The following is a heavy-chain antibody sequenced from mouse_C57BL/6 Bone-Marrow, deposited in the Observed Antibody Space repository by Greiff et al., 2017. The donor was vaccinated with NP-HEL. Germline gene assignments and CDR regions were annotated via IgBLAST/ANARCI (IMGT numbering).Heavy chain of an antibody. J-gene: IGHJ2*01. D-gene: IGHD1-1*02. Sequence: EVKVEESGGGLVQPGESLKLSCESNEYEFPSHDMSWVRKTPEKRLELVAAINSDGGSTYYPDTMERRFIISRDNTKKTLYLQMSSLRSEDTALYYCARRGLWAPFDYWGQGTTLTVSS. CDR2: INSDGGST. CDR1: EYEFPSHD. V-gene: IGHV5-2*03. CDR3: ARRGLWAPFDY.